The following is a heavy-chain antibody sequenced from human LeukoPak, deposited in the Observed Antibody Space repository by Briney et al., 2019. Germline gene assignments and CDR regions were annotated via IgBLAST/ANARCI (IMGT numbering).Heavy chain of an antibody. V-gene: IGHV3-30*02. CDR3: AIDIPQPYFDY. Sequence: GGSLRLSCAASGFSFSSYGMHWVRQAPGKGLEWMSFIRSDGSVKYYADSVKGRFTISRDNSKNTLYLQMNSLRPEDTAVYYCAIDIPQPYFDYWGQGTLVTVSS. CDR1: GFSFSSYG. CDR2: IRSDGSVK. J-gene: IGHJ4*02. D-gene: IGHD5-18*01.